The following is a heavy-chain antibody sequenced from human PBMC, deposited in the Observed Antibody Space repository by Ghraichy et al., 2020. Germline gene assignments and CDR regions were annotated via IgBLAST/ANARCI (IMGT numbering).Heavy chain of an antibody. CDR3: ARDGGDYVYNYYGMDV. J-gene: IGHJ6*02. Sequence: SVKVSCKASGGTFSSYAISWVRQAPGQGLEWMGGIIPIFGTANYAQKFQGRVTITADESTSTAYMELSSLRSEDTAVYYCARDGGDYVYNYYGMDVWGQGTTVTGSS. D-gene: IGHD4-17*01. V-gene: IGHV1-69*13. CDR2: IIPIFGTA. CDR1: GGTFSSYA.